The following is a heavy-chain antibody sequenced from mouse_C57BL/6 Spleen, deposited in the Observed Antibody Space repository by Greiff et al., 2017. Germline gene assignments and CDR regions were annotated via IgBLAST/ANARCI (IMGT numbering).Heavy chain of an antibody. CDR2: ISSGGDYI. CDR1: GFTFSSYA. CDR3: TRDIDYGSSHYYAMDY. V-gene: IGHV5-9-1*02. J-gene: IGHJ4*01. Sequence: EVQLVESGEGLVKPGGSLKLSCAASGFTFSSYAMSWVRQTPEKRLEWVAYISSGGDYIYYADTVKGRFTISRDNARNTLYLQMSSLKSEDTAMYYCTRDIDYGSSHYYAMDYWGQGTSVTVSS. D-gene: IGHD1-1*01.